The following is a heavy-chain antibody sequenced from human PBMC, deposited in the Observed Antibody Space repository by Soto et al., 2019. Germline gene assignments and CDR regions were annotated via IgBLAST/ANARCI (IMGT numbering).Heavy chain of an antibody. CDR3: ARTTRSMIVVN. Sequence: QLQLQESGPGLVKPSETLSLTCTVSGGSISSSSYYWGWIRQPPGKGLEWIGSIYYSGSTYYNPSLKSRVTISVDTSKNQFSLKLSSVTAADTAVYYCARTTRSMIVVNWGQGTMVTVSS. J-gene: IGHJ3*01. CDR1: GGSISSSSYY. D-gene: IGHD3-22*01. V-gene: IGHV4-39*01. CDR2: IYYSGST.